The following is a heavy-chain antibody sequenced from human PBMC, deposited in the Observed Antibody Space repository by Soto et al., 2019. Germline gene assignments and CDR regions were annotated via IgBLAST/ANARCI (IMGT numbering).Heavy chain of an antibody. D-gene: IGHD2-2*03. CDR2: INPNSGGT. CDR1: GYTFTGYY. CDR3: ARAGYCSSTSCYDFDY. Sequence: ASVKVPCKASGYTFTGYYMHWVRQAPGQGLEWMGWINPNSGGTNYAQKFQGWVTMTRDTSISTAYMELSRLRSDDTAVYYCARAGYCSSTSCYDFDYWGQGTLVTVSS. J-gene: IGHJ4*02. V-gene: IGHV1-2*04.